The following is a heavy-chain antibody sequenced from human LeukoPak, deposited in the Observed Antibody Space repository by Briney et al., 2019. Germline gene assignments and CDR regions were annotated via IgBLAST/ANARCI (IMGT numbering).Heavy chain of an antibody. CDR2: IRPDGRET. Sequence: GGSLRLSCAASGFTFTNHWMHWVRQAPGKGLVWVSRIRPDGRETNHARSVKGRFTISRDNAKNTLYLQLNSLGDEDTGVYYCGRDAVLGSGRVDYWGQGVLVTVSS. CDR1: GFTFTNHW. CDR3: GRDAVLGSGRVDY. V-gene: IGHV3-74*01. D-gene: IGHD3-10*01. J-gene: IGHJ4*02.